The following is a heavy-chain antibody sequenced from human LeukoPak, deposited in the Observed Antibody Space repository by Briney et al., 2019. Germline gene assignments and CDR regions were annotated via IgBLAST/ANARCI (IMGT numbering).Heavy chain of an antibody. J-gene: IGHJ4*02. CDR3: ARDLLNIQLYDY. Sequence: ASVKVSCKASGYTFTSYGISWVRQAPGQGLEWMGWISAYNGNTNYAQKLQGRVTMTTDTSTSTAHMELRSLRSDDTAVYYCARDLLNIQLYDYRGQGTLVTVSS. CDR1: GYTFTSYG. V-gene: IGHV1-18*04. D-gene: IGHD5-18*01. CDR2: ISAYNGNT.